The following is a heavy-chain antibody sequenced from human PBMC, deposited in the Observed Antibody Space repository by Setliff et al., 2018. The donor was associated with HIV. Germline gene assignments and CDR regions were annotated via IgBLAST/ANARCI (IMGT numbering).Heavy chain of an antibody. CDR1: GYTFTSYV. J-gene: IGHJ3*02. Sequence: ASVKVSCKASGYTFTSYVTNWVRQAPGQGLEWMGWISAYNGKTNYAQKVQGRVTMTTDTSTSTGYMELRSLRSDDTAVYYCARAPEAPDAFDIWGQGTTLTVSS. CDR2: ISAYNGKT. CDR3: ARAPEAPDAFDI. V-gene: IGHV1-18*01.